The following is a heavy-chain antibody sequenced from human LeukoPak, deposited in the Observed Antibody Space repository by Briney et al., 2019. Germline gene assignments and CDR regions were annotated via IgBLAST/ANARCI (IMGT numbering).Heavy chain of an antibody. Sequence: SETQSLTCTVSGGSISSYYWSWIRQPPGKELEWIGYIYYSGSTNYNPSLKSRVTISVDTSKNQFSLKLSSVTAADTAVYYCARHKTGYSGYGDAFDIWGQGTMVTVSS. J-gene: IGHJ3*02. V-gene: IGHV4-59*08. CDR2: IYYSGST. CDR1: GGSISSYY. D-gene: IGHD5-12*01. CDR3: ARHKTGYSGYGDAFDI.